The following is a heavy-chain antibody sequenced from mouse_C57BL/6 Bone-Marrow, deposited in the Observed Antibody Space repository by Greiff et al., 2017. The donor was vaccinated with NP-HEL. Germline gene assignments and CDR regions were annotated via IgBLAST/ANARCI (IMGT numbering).Heavy chain of an antibody. D-gene: IGHD1-1*01. Sequence: VQLQQSGAELAKPGASVKLSCKASGYTFTSYWMHWVKQRPGQGLEWIGYINPSSGYTKYNQKFKDKATVTADKSSSTAYMQLSSLTYEDSAVYYCARCITTVVQSLYWYFDVWGTGTTVTVSS. CDR2: INPSSGYT. J-gene: IGHJ1*03. CDR1: GYTFTSYW. CDR3: ARCITTVVQSLYWYFDV. V-gene: IGHV1-7*01.